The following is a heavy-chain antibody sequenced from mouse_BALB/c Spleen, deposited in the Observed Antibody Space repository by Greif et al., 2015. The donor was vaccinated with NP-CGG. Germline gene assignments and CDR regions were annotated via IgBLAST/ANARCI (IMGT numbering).Heavy chain of an antibody. J-gene: IGHJ3*01. Sequence: EVKLMESGPGLVKPSQSLSLTCSVTGYSITSGYYWNWIRQFPGNKLEWMGYISYDGSNNYNPSLKNRISITRDTSKNQFFLKLNSVTTEDTATYYCARDEKDGYYSAYWGQGTLVTVSA. CDR3: ARDEKDGYYSAY. V-gene: IGHV3-6*02. D-gene: IGHD2-3*01. CDR2: ISYDGSN. CDR1: GYSITSGYY.